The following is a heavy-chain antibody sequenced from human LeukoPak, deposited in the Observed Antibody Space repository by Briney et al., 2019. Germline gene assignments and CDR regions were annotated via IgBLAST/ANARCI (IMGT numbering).Heavy chain of an antibody. CDR1: GYTFTSYD. D-gene: IGHD6-13*01. Sequence: ASVKVSCKASGYTFTSYDINWVRQATGQGLEWMGWMNPNSGNTGYAQKFQGRVTMTRNTSISTAYMELSSLRSEDTAVYYCARARIAAAGFWFDPWGQGTLVTVSS. J-gene: IGHJ5*02. V-gene: IGHV1-8*01. CDR3: ARARIAAAGFWFDP. CDR2: MNPNSGNT.